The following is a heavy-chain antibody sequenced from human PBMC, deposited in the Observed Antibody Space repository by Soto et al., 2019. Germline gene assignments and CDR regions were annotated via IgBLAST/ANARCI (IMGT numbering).Heavy chain of an antibody. CDR3: ARDLAVAGGAGGAFDI. CDR1: GGTFSSYT. D-gene: IGHD6-19*01. CDR2: IIPILGIA. Sequence: QVQLVQSGAEVKKPGSSVKVSCKASGGTFSSYTISWVRQAPGQGLEWMGRIIPILGIANYAQKFQGRVTITADKSTSTAYMELSSLRSEDTAVYYCARDLAVAGGAGGAFDIWGQGTMVTVSS. V-gene: IGHV1-69*08. J-gene: IGHJ3*02.